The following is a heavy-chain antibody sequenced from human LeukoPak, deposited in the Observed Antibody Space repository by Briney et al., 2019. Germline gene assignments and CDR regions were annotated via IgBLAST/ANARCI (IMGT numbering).Heavy chain of an antibody. D-gene: IGHD1-26*01. V-gene: IGHV3-7*01. J-gene: IGHJ4*02. Sequence: PGGSLRLSCAASGFTFSDYWMSWVRQTPEKGLEWVANIKQDGYEKYYVDSVKGRFTISRDNAKNSLYLQMNSLRADDTAVYYCARDKIVGPTTLDHWGQGTLVTVSS. CDR3: ARDKIVGPTTLDH. CDR1: GFTFSDYW. CDR2: IKQDGYEK.